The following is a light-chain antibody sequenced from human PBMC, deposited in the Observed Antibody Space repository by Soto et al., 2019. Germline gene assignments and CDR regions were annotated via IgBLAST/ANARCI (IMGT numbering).Light chain of an antibody. J-gene: IGLJ2*01. V-gene: IGLV2-11*01. CDR1: SSDVGAYNY. CDR3: CSYAGGYTFV. CDR2: DVT. Sequence: QSALTQPRSVSGSPGQSVTVSCTGSSSDVGAYNYVSWYQQNPGEAPKLIIYDVTKRPSGVPGRFSGSKSGNTASLTISGLQAEDEADYYCCSYAGGYTFVFGGGTKVTVL.